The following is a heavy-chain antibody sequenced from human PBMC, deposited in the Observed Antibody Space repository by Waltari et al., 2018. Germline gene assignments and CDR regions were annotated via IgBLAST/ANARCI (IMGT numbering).Heavy chain of an antibody. CDR1: GGSISSGSYY. J-gene: IGHJ3*02. V-gene: IGHV4-61*02. D-gene: IGHD3-22*01. Sequence: QVQLQESGPGLVKPSQTLSLTCTVSGGSISSGSYYWSWIRQPAGKGLEWIGRIYTSGSTNYNPSLKSRVTISVDTSKNQFSLKLSSVTAADTAMYYCAIDSSGISAFDIWGQGTMVTVSS. CDR3: AIDSSGISAFDI. CDR2: IYTSGST.